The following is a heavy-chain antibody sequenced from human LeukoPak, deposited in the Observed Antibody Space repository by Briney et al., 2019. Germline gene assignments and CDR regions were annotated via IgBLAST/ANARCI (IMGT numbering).Heavy chain of an antibody. Sequence: ASVKVSCKASGYTFTGYYMHWVRQAPGQGLEWMGWINPNSGGTNYAQKFQGRVTMTRDTSISTAYMELSRLRSDDTAVYYCARARVGVPAARVSGCSSLSTQVSRNLFAPWGQGTLVTVSS. CDR3: ARARVGVPAARVSGCSSLSTQVSRNLFAP. V-gene: IGHV1-2*02. CDR2: INPNSGGT. J-gene: IGHJ5*02. CDR1: GYTFTGYY. D-gene: IGHD2-2*01.